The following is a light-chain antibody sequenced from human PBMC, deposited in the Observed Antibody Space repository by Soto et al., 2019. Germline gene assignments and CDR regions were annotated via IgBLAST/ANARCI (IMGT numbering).Light chain of an antibody. CDR3: CSYAGSLV. J-gene: IGLJ2*01. CDR1: SSDVGGYNY. V-gene: IGLV2-11*01. CDR2: DVS. Sequence: QSALTQPRSVSGSPGQSVTISCTGTSSDVGGYNYVSWYQQPPGKAPKLMISDVSKRPSGVPDRFTGSKSGNPASLTIYGLQAEDEADSYCCSYAGSLVFGGGTKLTVL.